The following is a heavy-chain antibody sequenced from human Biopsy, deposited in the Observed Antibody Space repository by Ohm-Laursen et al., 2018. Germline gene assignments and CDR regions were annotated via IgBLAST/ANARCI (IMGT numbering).Heavy chain of an antibody. CDR2: IYSGDRP. CDR1: GFTVSSNY. D-gene: IGHD1-14*01. V-gene: IGHV3-53*01. J-gene: IGHJ4*02. CDR3: ARNKPGSLSGSDFDY. Sequence: SLRLSCAASGFTVSSNYVSWVRQAPGMGLEWVSVIYSGDRPYYRESVRGRFTISRDNSKNTLYLQMNSLRADDTAVYYCARNKPGSLSGSDFDYWGQGTLVTVSS.